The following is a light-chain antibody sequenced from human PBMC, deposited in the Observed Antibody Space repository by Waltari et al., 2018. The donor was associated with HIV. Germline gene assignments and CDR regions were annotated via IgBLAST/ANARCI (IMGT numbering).Light chain of an antibody. J-gene: IGLJ3*02. V-gene: IGLV2-23*02. CDR2: DVS. Sequence: QSPLTQPASVSGNPGQSVTITCTGTNIDVGNYNLVSWYQQHPGKAPNLLIYDVSKRPSWVSSRFSGSKSGYWASLTISGLLAEDESYYFCLTYVSDSGTWKFGGGTYLTV. CDR1: NIDVGNYNL. CDR3: LTYVSDSGTWK.